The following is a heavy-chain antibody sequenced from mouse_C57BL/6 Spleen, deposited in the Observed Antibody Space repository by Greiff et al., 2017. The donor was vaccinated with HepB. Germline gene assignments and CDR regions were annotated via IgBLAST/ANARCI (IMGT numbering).Heavy chain of an antibody. CDR1: GYTFTDYN. Sequence: VQLQQSGPELVKPGASVKIPCKASGYTFTDYNMDWVKQSHGKSLEWIGDINPNNGGTIYNQKFKGKATLTVDKSSSTAYMELRSLTSEDTAVYYCARLELGGYAMDYWGQGTSVTVSS. V-gene: IGHV1-18*01. CDR2: INPNNGGT. J-gene: IGHJ4*01. CDR3: ARLELGGYAMDY. D-gene: IGHD1-1*02.